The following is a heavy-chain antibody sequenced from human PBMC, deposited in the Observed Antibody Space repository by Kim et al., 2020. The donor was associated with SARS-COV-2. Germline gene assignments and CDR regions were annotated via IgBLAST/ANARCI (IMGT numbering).Heavy chain of an antibody. CDR3: ASPYPGGYCGGDCYYYYGMDV. Sequence: GGSLRLSCAASGFTFSSYWMHWVRQAPGKGLVWVSRINSDGSSTSYADSVKGRFTISRDNAKNTLYLQMNSLRAEDTAVYYCASPYPGGYCGGDCYYYYGMDVWGQGTTVTVSS. CDR2: INSDGSST. V-gene: IGHV3-74*01. D-gene: IGHD2-21*02. J-gene: IGHJ6*02. CDR1: GFTFSSYW.